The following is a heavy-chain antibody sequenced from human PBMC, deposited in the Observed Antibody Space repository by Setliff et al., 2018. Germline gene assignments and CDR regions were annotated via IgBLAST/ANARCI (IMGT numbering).Heavy chain of an antibody. CDR3: ARHPYYYGSGTYLDNNNRWFDP. D-gene: IGHD3-10*01. V-gene: IGHV5-51*01. CDR2: IYPGDSDT. Sequence: PGESLKISCEGSGYSFTNYWIAWVRQMPGKGLEWMGIIYPGDSDTRYSPSFQGQVTISADKSINTAYLQWSSLRASDTAIYYCARHPYYYGSGTYLDNNNRWFDPWGQGTLVTVSS. CDR1: GYSFTNYW. J-gene: IGHJ5*02.